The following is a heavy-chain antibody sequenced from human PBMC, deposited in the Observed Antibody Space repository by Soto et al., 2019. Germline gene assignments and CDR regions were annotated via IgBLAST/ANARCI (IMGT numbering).Heavy chain of an antibody. J-gene: IGHJ6*02. CDR2: IWYDGSNK. D-gene: IGHD6-13*01. CDR3: ARDIAAAGTSYYYCGMDV. CDR1: GFTFSSYG. Sequence: QVQLVESGGGVVQPGRSLRLSCAASGFTFSSYGMHWVRQAPGKGLEWVAVIWYDGSNKYYADSVKGRFTISRDNSKNTLYLQMNSLRAEDTAVYYCARDIAAAGTSYYYCGMDVWGQGTTVTVSS. V-gene: IGHV3-33*01.